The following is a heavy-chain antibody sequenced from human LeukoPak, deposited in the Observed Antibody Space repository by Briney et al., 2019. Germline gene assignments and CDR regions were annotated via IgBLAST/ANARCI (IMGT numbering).Heavy chain of an antibody. CDR3: ARDNDRLDY. V-gene: IGHV4-38-2*02. D-gene: IGHD1-1*01. CDR1: GYSISSGYY. Sequence: SETLSLTCTVSGYSISSGYYWGWIRQPPGEGLEWIGSIYHSGSTYYNPSLKSRVTISVDTSKNQFSLKLSSVTAADTAVYYCARDNDRLDYWGQGTLVTVSS. J-gene: IGHJ4*02. CDR2: IYHSGST.